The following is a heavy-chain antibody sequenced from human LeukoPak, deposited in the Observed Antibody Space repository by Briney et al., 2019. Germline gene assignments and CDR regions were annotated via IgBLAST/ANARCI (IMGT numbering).Heavy chain of an antibody. D-gene: IGHD3-22*01. CDR3: ALGSANYDSRDFDC. V-gene: IGHV3-15*07. CDR1: GFTFTNTW. CDR2: IRSKAAGGTT. J-gene: IGHJ4*02. Sequence: NAGGSLRLSCVASGFTFTNTWINWVRQAPGRGLEWVGRIRSKAAGGTTEYAAPVKGRFTISRDDSKNTLYLQMNSLITDDTAVYYCALGSANYDSRDFDCWGQGALVTVSS.